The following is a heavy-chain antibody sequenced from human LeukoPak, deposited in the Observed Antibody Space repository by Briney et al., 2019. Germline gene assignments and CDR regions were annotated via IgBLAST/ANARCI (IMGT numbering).Heavy chain of an antibody. D-gene: IGHD5-18*01. CDR3: ARHTAMVPGGFDP. J-gene: IGHJ5*02. CDR1: GGSISSYY. V-gene: IGHV4-59*01. CDR2: IYYSGST. Sequence: PSETLSLTCTVSGGSISSYYWSWIRQPPGKGLEWIGYIYYSGSTNYNPSLKSRVTISVDTSKNQFSLKLSSVTAADTAVYYCARHTAMVPGGFDPWGQGTLVTVSS.